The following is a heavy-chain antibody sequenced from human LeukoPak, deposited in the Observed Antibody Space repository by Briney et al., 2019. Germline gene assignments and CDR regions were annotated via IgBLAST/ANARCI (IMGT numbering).Heavy chain of an antibody. D-gene: IGHD3-10*01. CDR2: IKQDGSEK. Sequence: GGSLRLSCAASGFTFSIYWIRSVRQAPGKGREWVVNIKQDGSEKYYVDSGKGRFTISRDNAKNSLYLQMDSLRAEDTDLYSCARDMGFDYWGQGTLVTVSS. V-gene: IGHV3-7*01. CDR1: GFTFSIYW. J-gene: IGHJ4*02. CDR3: ARDMGFDY.